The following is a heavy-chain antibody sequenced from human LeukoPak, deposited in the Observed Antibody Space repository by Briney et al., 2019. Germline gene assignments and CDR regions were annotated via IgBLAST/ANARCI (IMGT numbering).Heavy chain of an antibody. CDR1: GYSFSEFW. CDR2: LNPGDSDA. J-gene: IGHJ5*01. CDR3: ARYDS. V-gene: IGHV5-51*01. Sequence: GESLTISCKGVGYSFSEFWISWVRHMPGKGLELMGILNPGDSDATYSPSFQGQVTISTDKSITTAYLQWSSLKALDSAIIYCARYDSWGQGTLVTVSS.